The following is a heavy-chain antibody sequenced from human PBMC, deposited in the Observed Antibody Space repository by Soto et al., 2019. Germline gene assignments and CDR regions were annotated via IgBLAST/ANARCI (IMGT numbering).Heavy chain of an antibody. Sequence: GASVKVSCKASGGTFSSYAISWVRQAPGQGLEWMGGIIPIFGTANYAQKFQGRVTITADESTSTAYMELSSLRSEDTAVYYCARWIGYCSSTSCYDYYFGMDVWGQGTTVTVYS. V-gene: IGHV1-69*13. J-gene: IGHJ6*02. D-gene: IGHD2-2*01. CDR3: ARWIGYCSSTSCYDYYFGMDV. CDR1: GGTFSSYA. CDR2: IIPIFGTA.